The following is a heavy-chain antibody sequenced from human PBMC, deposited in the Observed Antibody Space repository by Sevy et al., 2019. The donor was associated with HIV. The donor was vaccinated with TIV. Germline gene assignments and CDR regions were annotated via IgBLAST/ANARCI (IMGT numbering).Heavy chain of an antibody. CDR1: GGTFSSYA. D-gene: IGHD6-19*01. CDR2: IIPIFGTA. V-gene: IGHV1-69*06. J-gene: IGHJ3*02. CDR3: ARDSSNVSSGWFLNAFDI. Sequence: ASVKVSCKASGGTFSSYAISWVRQAPGQGLEWMGGIIPIFGTANYAQKFQGRVTITADKYTSTAYMELSSLRSEDTAVYYCARDSSNVSSGWFLNAFDIWGQGTMVTVSS.